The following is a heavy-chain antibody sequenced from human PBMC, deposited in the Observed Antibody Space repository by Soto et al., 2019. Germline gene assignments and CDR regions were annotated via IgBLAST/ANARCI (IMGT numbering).Heavy chain of an antibody. CDR3: ARTVYYDSSGYPVDEFYI. CDR1: GFTVSSNY. CDR2: IYSGGST. Sequence: GGSLRLSCAASGFTVSSNYMSWVRQAPGKGLEWVSVIYSGGSTYYADSVKGRFTISRDNSKNTLYLQMNSLRAEDTAVYYCARTVYYDSSGYPVDEFYIWGQGTMVTVSS. D-gene: IGHD3-22*01. J-gene: IGHJ3*02. V-gene: IGHV3-53*01.